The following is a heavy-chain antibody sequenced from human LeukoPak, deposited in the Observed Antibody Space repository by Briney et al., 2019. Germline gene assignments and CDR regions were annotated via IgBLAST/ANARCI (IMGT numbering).Heavy chain of an antibody. J-gene: IGHJ2*01. CDR1: GGSISSYY. Sequence: SETLSLTCTVYGGSISSYYWSWIRQPPGKGLEWIGYIYYSGSTNYNPSLKSRVTISVDTSKNQFSLKLSSVTAADTAVYYCARSPGYSGSPFDLWGRGTLVTVSS. CDR3: ARSPGYSGSPFDL. V-gene: IGHV4-59*08. D-gene: IGHD5-12*01. CDR2: IYYSGST.